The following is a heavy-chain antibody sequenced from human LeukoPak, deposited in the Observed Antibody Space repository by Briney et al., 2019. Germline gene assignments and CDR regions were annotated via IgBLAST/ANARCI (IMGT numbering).Heavy chain of an antibody. V-gene: IGHV1-18*01. Sequence: GASVKVSCKASGYNFPSYGITWVRQAPGQGLDWMGWINSYNGNTNYAQKLQGRIPMTTDTSTSTAYMELRSLRSDDTAVYYCARVIRQWLVNGGDYWGQGTLVTVSS. D-gene: IGHD6-19*01. CDR3: ARVIRQWLVNGGDY. CDR2: INSYNGNT. CDR1: GYNFPSYG. J-gene: IGHJ4*02.